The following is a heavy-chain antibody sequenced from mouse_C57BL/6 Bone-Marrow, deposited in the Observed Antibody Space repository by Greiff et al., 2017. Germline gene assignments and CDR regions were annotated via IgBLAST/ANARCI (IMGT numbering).Heavy chain of an antibody. Sequence: QVQLQQPGAELVKPGASVKLSCKASGYTFTSYWMHWVKQRPGQGLEWIGMIHPNSGSTNYNEKFKSKATLTVDKSSSTAYMQLSSLTSEDSAVYYCAREEVDSFFYAMDYWGQGTSVTVSS. CDR3: AREEVDSFFYAMDY. CDR2: IHPNSGST. J-gene: IGHJ4*01. V-gene: IGHV1-64*01. CDR1: GYTFTSYW. D-gene: IGHD2-12*01.